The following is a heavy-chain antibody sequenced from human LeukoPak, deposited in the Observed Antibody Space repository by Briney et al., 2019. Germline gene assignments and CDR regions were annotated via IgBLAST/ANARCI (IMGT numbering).Heavy chain of an antibody. D-gene: IGHD1-7*01. CDR3: AKDSEDNWNYN. CDR2: IYSGGST. J-gene: IGHJ4*02. CDR1: GFTVSSNY. V-gene: IGHV3-53*01. Sequence: GGSLRLSCAASGFTVSSNYMSWVRQAPGKGLEWVSVIYSGGSTYYADSVKGRFTISRDNSKNTLYLQMNSLRAEDTAVYYCAKDSEDNWNYNWGQGTLVTVSS.